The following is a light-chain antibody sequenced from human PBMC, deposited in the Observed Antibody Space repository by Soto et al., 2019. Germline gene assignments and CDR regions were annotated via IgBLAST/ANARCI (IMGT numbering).Light chain of an antibody. CDR3: NSYTSSSTVV. V-gene: IGLV2-14*01. CDR2: DVS. J-gene: IGLJ2*01. Sequence: QSALTQPAFVSGSPGQSITISCTGTSSDVGGYNYVSWYQQHPGKAPKLMIYDVSNRPSGVSNRFSGSKSGNTASLTISGLQAEDEADYYCNSYTSSSTVVFGGGTKLT. CDR1: SSDVGGYNY.